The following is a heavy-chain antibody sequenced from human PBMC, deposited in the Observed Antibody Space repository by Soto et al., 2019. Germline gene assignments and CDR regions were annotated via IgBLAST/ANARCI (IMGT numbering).Heavy chain of an antibody. J-gene: IGHJ6*02. CDR1: GFTFSSYE. CDR2: ISDSGRTI. Sequence: GGSLRLSCSASGFTFSSYEMNWVRQAPGKGLEWVSYISDSGRTIYYADSVKGRFTVSRDDAQNSVYLQMDSLRAEDTAVYYCARDLLHYDFWSGYSAYFYYGMDVWGPGTTVTVSS. V-gene: IGHV3-48*03. D-gene: IGHD3-3*01. CDR3: ARDLLHYDFWSGYSAYFYYGMDV.